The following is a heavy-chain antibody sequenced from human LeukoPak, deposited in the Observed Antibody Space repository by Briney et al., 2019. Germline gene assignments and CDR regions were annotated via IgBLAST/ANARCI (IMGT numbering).Heavy chain of an antibody. CDR1: GYTFTSYA. CDR3: ARDHYYDSSGYYAPGGAFDI. D-gene: IGHD3-22*01. J-gene: IGHJ3*02. Sequence: ASVKVSCKASGYTFTSYAMNWVRQAPGQGLEWMGWINTNTGNPTYAQGFTGRFVFSLDTSVSTAYLQISSLKAEDTAVYYCARDHYYDSSGYYAPGGAFDIWGQGTMVTVSS. V-gene: IGHV7-4-1*02. CDR2: INTNTGNP.